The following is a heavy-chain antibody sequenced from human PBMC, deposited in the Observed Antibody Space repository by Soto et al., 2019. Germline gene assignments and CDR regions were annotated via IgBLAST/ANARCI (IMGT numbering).Heavy chain of an antibody. CDR3: ARGGVGSDSSGYYKYFQH. V-gene: IGHV4-59*01. Sequence: SETLSLTCTVSGGSISSYYWSWIRQPPGKGLEWIGYIYYSGSTNYNPSLKSRVTISVDTSKNQFSLKLSSVTAADTAVYYCARGGVGSDSSGYYKYFQHWGQGTLVTVSS. J-gene: IGHJ1*01. CDR2: IYYSGST. D-gene: IGHD3-22*01. CDR1: GGSISSYY.